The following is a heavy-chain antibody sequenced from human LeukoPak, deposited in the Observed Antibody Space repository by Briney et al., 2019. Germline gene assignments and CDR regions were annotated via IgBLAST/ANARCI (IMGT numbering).Heavy chain of an antibody. J-gene: IGHJ5*02. D-gene: IGHD3-16*01. V-gene: IGHV1-69*13. CDR2: IIPLFRTA. Sequence: SVTVSCKASGDTFSNYAINWVRQNPGLGFEWMGGIIPLFRTANYAQKFQGRVTITADESASTAYMELNSLRSEDTAVYYCARVRLSAAALSWFDPWGQGTLVTVSS. CDR1: GDTFSNYA. CDR3: ARVRLSAAALSWFDP.